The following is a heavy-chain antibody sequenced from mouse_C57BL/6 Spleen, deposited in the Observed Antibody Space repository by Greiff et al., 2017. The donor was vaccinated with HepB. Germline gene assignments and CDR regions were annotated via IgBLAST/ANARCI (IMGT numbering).Heavy chain of an antibody. Sequence: VQLQQSGPELVKPGASVKISCKASGYAFSSSWMNWVKQRPGQGLEWIGRIYPGDGDTNYNGKCKGKATLTADKSSSTAYMQLSSLTSEDSAVSFCARTVTMDYWGQGTSVTVAS. CDR3: ARTVTMDY. CDR1: GYAFSSSW. J-gene: IGHJ4*01. V-gene: IGHV1-82*01. CDR2: IYPGDGDT.